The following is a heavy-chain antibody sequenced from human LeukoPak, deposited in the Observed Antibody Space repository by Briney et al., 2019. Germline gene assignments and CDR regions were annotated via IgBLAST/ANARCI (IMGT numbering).Heavy chain of an antibody. Sequence: NPSETLSLTCTVSGGSISSYYWSWIRQPAGKGLEWIGRIYTSGSTNYNPSLKSRVTMSVDTSKNQFSLKLSSVTAADTAAYYCARWGYCSGGSCYRDLDAFDIWGQGTMVTVSS. CDR1: GGSISSYY. J-gene: IGHJ3*02. CDR2: IYTSGST. CDR3: ARWGYCSGGSCYRDLDAFDI. D-gene: IGHD2-15*01. V-gene: IGHV4-4*07.